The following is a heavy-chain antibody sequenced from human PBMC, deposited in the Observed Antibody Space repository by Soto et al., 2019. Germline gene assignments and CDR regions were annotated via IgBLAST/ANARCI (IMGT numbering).Heavy chain of an antibody. Sequence: GGSLRLSCAASGFTFSSYGMHWVRQAPGKGLEWVAVISYDGSNKYYADSVKGRFTISRDNSKNTLYLQMNSLRAEDTAVYYCAKDRDSSSWYSGYFDYWGQGTLVTVSS. CDR2: ISYDGSNK. D-gene: IGHD6-13*01. V-gene: IGHV3-30*18. CDR1: GFTFSSYG. CDR3: AKDRDSSSWYSGYFDY. J-gene: IGHJ4*02.